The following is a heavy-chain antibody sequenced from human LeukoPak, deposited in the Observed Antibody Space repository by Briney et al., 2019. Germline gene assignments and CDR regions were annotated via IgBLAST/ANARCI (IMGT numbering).Heavy chain of an antibody. J-gene: IGHJ3*02. V-gene: IGHV3-73*01. CDR3: TSPLAYCGGDCSYDAFDI. CDR1: GLSVSSNF. D-gene: IGHD2-21*02. CDR2: IRSKANSYAT. Sequence: GGSLRLSCAATGLSVSSNFMSWVRQASGKGLEWVGRIRSKANSYATAYAASVKGRFTISRDDSKNTAYLQMNSLKTEDTAVYYCTSPLAYCGGDCSYDAFDIWGQGTMVTVSS.